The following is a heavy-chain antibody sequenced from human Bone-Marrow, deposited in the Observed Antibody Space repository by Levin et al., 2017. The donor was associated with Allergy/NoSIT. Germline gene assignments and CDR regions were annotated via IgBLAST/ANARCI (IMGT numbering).Heavy chain of an antibody. CDR1: GFTFNDYY. V-gene: IGHV3-11*01. CDR3: ARVVSGNTVGDY. D-gene: IGHD1-7*01. CDR2: ISRGGRTI. J-gene: IGHJ4*02. Sequence: GGSLRLSCAASGFTFNDYYMSWIRQAPGKGLEWISHISRGGRTIFYADSVKGRFTISRDNAKNSLHLEMNSLRVEDTAVYYCARVVSGNTVGDYWGQGTPVTVSS.